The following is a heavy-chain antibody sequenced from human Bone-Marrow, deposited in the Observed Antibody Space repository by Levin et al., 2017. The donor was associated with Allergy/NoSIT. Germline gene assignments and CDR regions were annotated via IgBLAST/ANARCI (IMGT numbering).Heavy chain of an antibody. Sequence: GSLRLSCGVGGPSMRRGNYWGWIRQSPGKGLEWIGSVRHTGDTYYNPSLRTRVSISVDTSKNQFSLKLTSVTAADTATYYCARDPAGPLCDYGVCYWSWFDYWGQGTLVTVSS. CDR3: ARDPAGPLCDYGVCYWSWFDY. CDR2: VRHTGDT. V-gene: IGHV4-38-2*02. CDR1: GPSMRRGNY. D-gene: IGHD2-21*01. J-gene: IGHJ4*02.